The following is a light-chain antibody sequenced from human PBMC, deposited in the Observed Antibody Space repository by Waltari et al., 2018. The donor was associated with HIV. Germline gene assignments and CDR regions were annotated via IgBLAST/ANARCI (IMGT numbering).Light chain of an antibody. V-gene: IGLV1-47*01. CDR1: SPHIGTTY. CDR3: AAWDDSLSVWV. Sequence: QSMLTQPPSQSGTPGQRATLPCSGSSPHIGTTYVTWYQQSPGTAPKLLIYRNNQRRSGVPDRFSGSKSGTSASVAVSGLRSEDEADYYCAAWDDSLSVWVFGGRTKL. J-gene: IGLJ3*02. CDR2: RNN.